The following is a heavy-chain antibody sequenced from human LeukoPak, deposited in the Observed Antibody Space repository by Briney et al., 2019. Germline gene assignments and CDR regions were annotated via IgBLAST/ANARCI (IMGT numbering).Heavy chain of an antibody. D-gene: IGHD4-11*01. V-gene: IGHV5-51*01. J-gene: IGHJ6*02. CDR2: IYPGDSDT. Sequence: GESLKISCQGSGYSFSDYWIGWVRQMPGTGLEWMGIIYPGDSDTRYSPSFQGQVTMSADKSISTAYLQWSSLKASDTAMYYCASGGFDYRGPPYLRNYYYGMDVWGQGTTVTVSS. CDR3: ASGGFDYRGPPYLRNYYYGMDV. CDR1: GYSFSDYW.